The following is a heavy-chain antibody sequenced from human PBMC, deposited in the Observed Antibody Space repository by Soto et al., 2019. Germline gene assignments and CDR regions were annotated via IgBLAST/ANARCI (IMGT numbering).Heavy chain of an antibody. J-gene: IGHJ3*02. CDR1: GGSISSYY. CDR2: IYYSGST. V-gene: IGHV4-59*01. D-gene: IGHD3-10*01. Sequence: SETLSLTCTVSGGSISSYYWSWIRQPPGKGLEWIGYIYYSGSTNYNPSLKSRVTISVDTSKNQFSLKLSSVTAADTAVYYCARELWFGVPDAFDIWGQGTIVTVSS. CDR3: ARELWFGVPDAFDI.